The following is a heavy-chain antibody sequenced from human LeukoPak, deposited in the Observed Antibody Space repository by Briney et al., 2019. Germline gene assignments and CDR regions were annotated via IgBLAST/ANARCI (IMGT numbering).Heavy chain of an antibody. V-gene: IGHV3-30*04. CDR1: GFTFSSYA. Sequence: GRSLRLSCAASGFTFSSYAMHWVRQAPGKGLEWVAVISYDGSNKYYADSVKGRFTISRDNSKNTLYLQMNSLRAEDTAVYYCATLTGYSSGWYSWDQGTMVTVSS. CDR2: ISYDGSNK. D-gene: IGHD6-19*01. J-gene: IGHJ3*02. CDR3: ATLTGYSSGWYS.